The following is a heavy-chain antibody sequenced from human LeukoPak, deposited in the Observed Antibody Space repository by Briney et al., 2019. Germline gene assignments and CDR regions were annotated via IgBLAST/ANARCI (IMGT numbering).Heavy chain of an antibody. Sequence: GGSLRLSCAASGFTFSNYAMSWVRQAPGKGLECVSSISDSGTSTNYADSVKGRFTISRDNSKNTLYLQMNSLRAEDTAVYYCAKDLRASSSCNYDYWGQGTLVTVSS. CDR2: ISDSGTST. J-gene: IGHJ4*02. CDR3: AKDLRASSSCNYDY. D-gene: IGHD6-13*01. V-gene: IGHV3-23*01. CDR1: GFTFSNYA.